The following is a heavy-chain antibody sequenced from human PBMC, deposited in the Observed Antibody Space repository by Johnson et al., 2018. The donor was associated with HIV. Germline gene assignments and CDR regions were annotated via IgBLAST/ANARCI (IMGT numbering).Heavy chain of an antibody. J-gene: IGHJ3*02. V-gene: IGHV3-30*19. D-gene: IGHD3-16*01. Sequence: QVQLVESGGGVVQPGRSLRLSCAASGFIFSSYGMHWVRQAPGKGLEWVAVISYDGSNKYYADSVKGRFTISRDNSKNSLYLQMNSLRAEDTAVYYCARDNLRQLDAFDIWGQGTMVTVSS. CDR1: GFIFSSYG. CDR2: ISYDGSNK. CDR3: ARDNLRQLDAFDI.